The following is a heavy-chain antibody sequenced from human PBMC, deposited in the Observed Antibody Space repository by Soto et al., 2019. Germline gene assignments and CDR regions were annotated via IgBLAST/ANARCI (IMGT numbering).Heavy chain of an antibody. CDR3: ARTPTMVRGVSLRDNWFDP. CDR2: IWYDGSNK. V-gene: IGHV3-33*01. Sequence: GGSLRLSCAASGFTFSSYGMHWVRQAPGKGLEWVAVIWYDGSNKYYADSVKGRFTISRDNSKNTLYLQMNSLRAEDTAVYYCARTPTMVRGVSLRDNWFDPWGQGTLVTVFS. J-gene: IGHJ5*02. D-gene: IGHD3-10*01. CDR1: GFTFSSYG.